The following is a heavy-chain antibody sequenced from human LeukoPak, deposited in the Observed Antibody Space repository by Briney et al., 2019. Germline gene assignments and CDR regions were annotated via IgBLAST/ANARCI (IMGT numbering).Heavy chain of an antibody. CDR3: ARRITTTIIVTDAFDI. CDR2: INHSGST. Sequence: ETLSLTCAVYGGSFSGYYWSWIRQPPGKGLEWIGEINHSGSTNYNPSLKSRVTISVDTSKNQFSLKLSSVTAADTAVYYCARRITTTIIVTDAFDIWGQGTMVTVSS. V-gene: IGHV4-34*01. J-gene: IGHJ3*02. CDR1: GGSFSGYY. D-gene: IGHD3-22*01.